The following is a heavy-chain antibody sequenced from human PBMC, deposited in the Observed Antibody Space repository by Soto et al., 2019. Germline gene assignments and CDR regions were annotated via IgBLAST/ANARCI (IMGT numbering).Heavy chain of an antibody. CDR1: GGSINSAGHP. CDR2: SYHSGSS. Sequence: QLQLQESGPGLVEPSQTLSLTCTVSGGSINSAGHPWGWVRQSPGKGLEWIGYSYHSGSSYYNPSLQSRVTISVDRSKAQFYLTLTSVTAADTAVYFCARARYYDWCFDLWGLGTPVTVSS. CDR3: ARARYYDWCFDL. J-gene: IGHJ4*02. D-gene: IGHD3-9*01. V-gene: IGHV4-30-2*06.